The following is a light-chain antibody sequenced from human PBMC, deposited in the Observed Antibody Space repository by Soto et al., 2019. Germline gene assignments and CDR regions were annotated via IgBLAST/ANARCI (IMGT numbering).Light chain of an antibody. V-gene: IGLV2-23*02. CDR1: SSGIGTFNL. CDR2: EVN. Sequence: QSVLTQPASVSGSPGQSIAISCTGNSSGIGTFNLVSWYQQHPGRAPKLIIYEVNKRPSGISSRFSASKSGNTASLTISGLQAEDEGDYYCQSYDSTLSARYVFGTGTKVTVL. CDR3: QSYDSTLSARYV. J-gene: IGLJ1*01.